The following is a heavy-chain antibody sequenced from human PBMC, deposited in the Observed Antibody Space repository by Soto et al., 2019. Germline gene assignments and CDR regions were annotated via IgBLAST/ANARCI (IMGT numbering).Heavy chain of an antibody. D-gene: IGHD6-19*01. Sequence: GGALRLSCAASGFTFSSYAMSWVRQAPGKGLEWVSAISGSGGSTYYADSVKGRFTISRDNSKNTLYLQMNSLRAEDTAVYYCAKDFRIAVAGTETFDIWGQGTMVTVSS. CDR3: AKDFRIAVAGTETFDI. CDR2: ISGSGGST. V-gene: IGHV3-23*01. CDR1: GFTFSSYA. J-gene: IGHJ3*02.